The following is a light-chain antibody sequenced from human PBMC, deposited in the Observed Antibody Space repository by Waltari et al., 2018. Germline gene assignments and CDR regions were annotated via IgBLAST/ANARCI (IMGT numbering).Light chain of an antibody. CDR1: QTTDRY. Sequence: DIQMTQSPSSLSASLRDRVTIPCRASQTTDRYLNLYHQKPGTAPKLLIYAASTLQSGVPSRFSGSGSGTDFTLTIIGLQPEEFATYFCQQSYRSPCTFSQGTRVDIK. V-gene: IGKV1-39*01. CDR3: QQSYRSPCT. J-gene: IGKJ1*01. CDR2: AAS.